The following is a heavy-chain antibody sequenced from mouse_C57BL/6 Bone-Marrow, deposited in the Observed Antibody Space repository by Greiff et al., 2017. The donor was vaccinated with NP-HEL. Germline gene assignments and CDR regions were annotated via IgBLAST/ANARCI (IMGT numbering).Heavy chain of an antibody. CDR3: ARTHYAMDY. J-gene: IGHJ4*01. V-gene: IGHV5-17*01. CDR2: ISSGSSTI. CDR1: GFTFSDYG. Sequence: EVMLVESGGGLVKPGGSLKLSCAASGFTFSDYGMHWVRQAPEKGLEWVAYISSGSSTIYYADTVKGRFTISRDNAKNTLFLQMTSLRSEDTAMYYCARTHYAMDYWGQGTSVTVSS.